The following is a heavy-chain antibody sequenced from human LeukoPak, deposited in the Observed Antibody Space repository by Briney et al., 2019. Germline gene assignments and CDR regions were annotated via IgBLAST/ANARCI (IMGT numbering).Heavy chain of an antibody. D-gene: IGHD6-19*01. CDR3: ARDRGWYRFDS. Sequence: QPGGSLTLSCAASGFTFRSYWMTWVRQAPGKGLEWVANIKEDGSEKYYVDSVKGRFTISRDTAKNSLYLQMNSLRAEDTAMYYCARDRGWYRFDSWGQGTLVTVSS. V-gene: IGHV3-7*01. CDR1: GFTFRSYW. CDR2: IKEDGSEK. J-gene: IGHJ4*02.